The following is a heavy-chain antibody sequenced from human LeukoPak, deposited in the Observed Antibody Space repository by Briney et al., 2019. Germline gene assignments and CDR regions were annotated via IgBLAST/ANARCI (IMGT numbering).Heavy chain of an antibody. J-gene: IGHJ4*02. D-gene: IGHD3-10*01. V-gene: IGHV3-74*01. CDR1: GSTFCRYW. CDR3: TTGIGNYYYY. CDR2: VKSDGSDT. Sequence: GGSLRFYCAGSGSTFCRYWLHWDRHAPGKELVGVSRVKSDGSDTIYADSVKGRFTISRDNAKNTLYLQMDSLRAEDTAVYYCTTGIGNYYYYWGQGTLVTVAS.